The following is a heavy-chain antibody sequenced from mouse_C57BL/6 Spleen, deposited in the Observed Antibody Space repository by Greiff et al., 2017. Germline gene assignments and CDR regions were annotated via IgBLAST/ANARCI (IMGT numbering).Heavy chain of an antibody. Sequence: QVQLQQPGAELVRPGSSVKLSCKASGYTFTSYWMAWVKQRPGQGLEWIGNIYPSDSETHYNQKFKDKATLTVDKSSSTAYMQLSSLTSEDSAVYYCAREGTWYFDVWGTGSTVTVSS. CDR3: AREGTWYFDV. CDR1: GYTFTSYW. CDR2: IYPSDSET. J-gene: IGHJ1*03. V-gene: IGHV1-61*01. D-gene: IGHD2-14*01.